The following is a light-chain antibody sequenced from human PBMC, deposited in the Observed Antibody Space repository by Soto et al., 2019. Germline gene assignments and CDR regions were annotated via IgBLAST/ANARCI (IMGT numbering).Light chain of an antibody. V-gene: IGKV1-39*01. CDR2: AAS. Sequence: DIQMTQSPSSLSASVGDRVTITCQARRDINNYLNWYQQKPGKAPKLLIYAASSLQSGVPSRFSGSGSGTDFTLTISSLQPEDFATYYCQQSYSTLGFGQGTRLEI. CDR3: QQSYSTLG. J-gene: IGKJ5*01. CDR1: RDINNY.